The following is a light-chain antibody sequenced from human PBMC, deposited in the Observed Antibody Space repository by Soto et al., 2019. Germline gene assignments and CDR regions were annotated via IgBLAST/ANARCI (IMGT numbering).Light chain of an antibody. CDR1: STDVGSYDL. Sequence: QSVLTQPASVSGSPGQSIAISCTGTSTDVGSYDLVSWYQQHPGKAPKLMIYAVTERRSGVSNRFSGSKSGNTASLTISGLQAEDEADYYCCSYRSSDTLVFGGGTKVTVL. CDR3: CSYRSSDTLV. J-gene: IGLJ3*02. CDR2: AVT. V-gene: IGLV2-23*02.